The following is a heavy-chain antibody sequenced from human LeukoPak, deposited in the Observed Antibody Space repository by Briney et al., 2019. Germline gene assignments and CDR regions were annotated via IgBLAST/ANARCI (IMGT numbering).Heavy chain of an antibody. CDR3: ARAIGSAAAWDY. Sequence: SVKVSCKASGGTFSSYAISWVRQAPGQALEWMGGIIPIFGTANYAQKFQGRVTITADESTSTAYMELSSLRSEDTAVYYCARAIGSAAAWDYWGQGTLVTVSS. CDR2: IIPIFGTA. V-gene: IGHV1-69*13. CDR1: GGTFSSYA. D-gene: IGHD6-13*01. J-gene: IGHJ4*02.